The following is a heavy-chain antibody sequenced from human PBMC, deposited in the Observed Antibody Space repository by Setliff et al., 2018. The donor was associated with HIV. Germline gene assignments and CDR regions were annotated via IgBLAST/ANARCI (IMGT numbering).Heavy chain of an antibody. CDR3: ARSLRYFYSCGYYYNY. CDR2: IYPGDSDT. J-gene: IGHJ4*02. Sequence: GESLKISCKGSGYSFTNYWIGWVRQMPGKGLEWVGIIYPGDSDTRYSPSFQGQVTISVDKSINTAYLQWNSLKASDTAMYYCARSLRYFYSCGYYYNYWGQGTLVTVSA. V-gene: IGHV5-51*01. D-gene: IGHD3-22*01. CDR1: GYSFTNYW.